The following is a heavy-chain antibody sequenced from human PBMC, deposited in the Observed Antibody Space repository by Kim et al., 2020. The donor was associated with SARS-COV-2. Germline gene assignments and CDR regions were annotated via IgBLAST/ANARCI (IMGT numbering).Heavy chain of an antibody. CDR3: ASNSPIFDP. CDR1: GGSFSGYY. J-gene: IGHJ5*02. Sequence: SETLSLTCAVYGGSFSGYYWSWIRQPPGKGLEWIGEINHSGSTNYNQSLKSRVTISVDTSKNQFSLKLSSVTAADTAVYYCASNSPIFDPWGQGTLVTDS. CDR2: INHSGST. D-gene: IGHD2-2*02. V-gene: IGHV4-34*01.